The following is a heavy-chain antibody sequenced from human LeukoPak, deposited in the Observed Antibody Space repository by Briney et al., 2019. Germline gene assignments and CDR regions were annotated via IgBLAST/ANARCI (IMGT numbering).Heavy chain of an antibody. V-gene: IGHV4-39*01. Sequence: SETLSLTCTVSGGSISSSSYYWGWIRQPPGTGLEWIGSIYYSGSTYYNPSLKSRVTISVDTSKNQFSLKLSSVTAADTAVYYCASQPVITTFGVVNYWGQGTLVTVSS. CDR3: ASQPVITTFGVVNY. CDR1: GGSISSSSYY. D-gene: IGHD3-3*01. J-gene: IGHJ4*02. CDR2: IYYSGST.